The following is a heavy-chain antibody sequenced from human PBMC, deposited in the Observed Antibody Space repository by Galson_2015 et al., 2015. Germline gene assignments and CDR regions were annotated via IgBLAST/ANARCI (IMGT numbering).Heavy chain of an antibody. Sequence: SVKVSCKASGGTFSSYAISWVRQAPGQGLEWMGGIIPIFGTANYAQKFQGRVTITADESTSTAYMELSSLRSEDTAVYYCARGGPTGRNYYYYYMDVWGKGTTVTVSS. D-gene: IGHD1-1*01. CDR3: ARGGPTGRNYYYYYMDV. CDR2: IIPIFGTA. J-gene: IGHJ6*03. V-gene: IGHV1-69*13. CDR1: GGTFSSYA.